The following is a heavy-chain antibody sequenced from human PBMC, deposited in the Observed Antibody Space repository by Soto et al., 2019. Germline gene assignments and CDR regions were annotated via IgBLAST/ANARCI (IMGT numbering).Heavy chain of an antibody. CDR3: AKGSSSTQFLNYYFYHMDV. J-gene: IGHJ6*03. CDR1: GLSFPNYA. CDR2: IGGSGDYT. D-gene: IGHD2-2*01. V-gene: IGHV3-23*01. Sequence: LLESGGGLVQPGGSLRLSCVASGLSFPNYAMNWVRQAPGKGLEWVSGIGGSGDYTYYADSVKGRFTISRDNSKNTVYLQMNSLRGEDTAGYYCAKGSSSTQFLNYYFYHMDVWGKGTTVSVSS.